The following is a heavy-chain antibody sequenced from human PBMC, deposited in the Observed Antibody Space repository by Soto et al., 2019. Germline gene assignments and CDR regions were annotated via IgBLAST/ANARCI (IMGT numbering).Heavy chain of an antibody. CDR1: GFTFSSYG. J-gene: IGHJ3*01. CDR2: ISYDGSNK. CDR3: VREGSGWYSRGSFDF. D-gene: IGHD6-19*01. V-gene: IGHV3-30*03. Sequence: GGSLRLSCAACGFTFSSYGMHWVHQAPGKGLEWVAVISYDGSNKYYADSVKGRFTISRDNSKNTLYLQMNSLRAEDTAIYSCVREGSGWYSRGSFDFWGRGTMVTVSS.